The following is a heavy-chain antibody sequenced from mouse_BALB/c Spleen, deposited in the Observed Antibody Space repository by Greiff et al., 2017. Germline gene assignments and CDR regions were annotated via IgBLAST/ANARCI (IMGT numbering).Heavy chain of an antibody. CDR3: ATKTSTMITYFDY. CDR1: GYSITSDYA. CDR2: ISYSGST. J-gene: IGHJ2*01. D-gene: IGHD2-4*01. V-gene: IGHV3-2*02. Sequence: EVMLVESGPGLVKPSQSLSLTCTVTGYSITSDYAWNWIRQFPGNKLEWMGYISYSGSTSYNPSLKSRISITRDTSKNQFFLQLNSVTTEDTATYYCATKTSTMITYFDYWGQGTTLTVSS.